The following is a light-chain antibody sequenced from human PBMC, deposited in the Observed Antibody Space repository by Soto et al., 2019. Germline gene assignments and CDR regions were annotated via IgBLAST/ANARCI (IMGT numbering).Light chain of an antibody. J-gene: IGKJ1*01. V-gene: IGKV3-15*01. CDR3: QQDNNGTGT. Sequence: EIVMTQSPVTLSVSPGERATLSCRASQSVSSNLPWYQQKPGQAPRLLIYGASARATGIPARFSVIGSGTEFTRTIGRLQSEAYAVYCFQQDNNGTGTFDQGNKVEFE. CDR2: GAS. CDR1: QSVSSN.